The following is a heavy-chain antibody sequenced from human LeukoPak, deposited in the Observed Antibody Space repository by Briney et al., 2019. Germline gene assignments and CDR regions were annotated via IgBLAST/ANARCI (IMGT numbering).Heavy chain of an antibody. Sequence: ASVKVSCKASGYTFTGYYMHWLRQAPGQGLEWMGRINPNSGGTNYAQKFQGRVTMTRDTSISTAYMELSRLRSDDTAVYYCARSDHYYYYMDVWGKGTTVTVSS. V-gene: IGHV1-2*06. CDR3: ARSDHYYYYMDV. CDR1: GYTFTGYY. J-gene: IGHJ6*03. CDR2: INPNSGGT.